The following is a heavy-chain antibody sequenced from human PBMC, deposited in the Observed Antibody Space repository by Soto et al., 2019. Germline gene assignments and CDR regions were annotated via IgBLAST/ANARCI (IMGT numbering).Heavy chain of an antibody. D-gene: IGHD3-10*01. CDR3: ARALGGYGSGTSPLTYGMDV. J-gene: IGHJ6*02. CDR2: VSYDGANK. V-gene: IGHV3-30-3*01. Sequence: GGSLRLSCAVSGFTFSRNAMHWVRQAPGMGLEWLAVVSYDGANKYYADSVKGRFTISRDNSRNTMSLQISNLRTEDTAVYYCARALGGYGSGTSPLTYGMDVWGQGTTVTVSS. CDR1: GFTFSRNA.